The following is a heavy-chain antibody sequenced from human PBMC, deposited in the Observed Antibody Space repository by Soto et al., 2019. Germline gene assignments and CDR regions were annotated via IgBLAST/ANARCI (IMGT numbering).Heavy chain of an antibody. J-gene: IGHJ4*02. CDR2: ISGSGGST. D-gene: IGHD2-2*03. Sequence: PGGSLRLSCAASGFTFSSYSMNWVRQAPGKGLGWVSAISGSGGSTYYADSVKGRFTISRDNSKNTLYLQMNSLRAEDTAVYYCAKDFSMDYYFDYWGQGTLVTVSS. CDR1: GFTFSSYS. V-gene: IGHV3-23*01. CDR3: AKDFSMDYYFDY.